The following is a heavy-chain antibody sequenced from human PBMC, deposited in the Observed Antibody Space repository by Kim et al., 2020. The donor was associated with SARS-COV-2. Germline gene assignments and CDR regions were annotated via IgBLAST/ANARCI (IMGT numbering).Heavy chain of an antibody. CDR1: GFTFSSYA. J-gene: IGHJ4*02. CDR2: IYSGGSST. Sequence: GGSLRLSCAASGFTFSSYAMSWVRQAPGKGLEWVSVIYSGGSSTYYADSVKGRFTISRDNSKNTLYLQMNSLRAEDTAVYYCAKVDSYGYYNEEYYFDYWGQGTLVTVSS. V-gene: IGHV3-23*03. D-gene: IGHD5-18*01. CDR3: AKVDSYGYYNEEYYFDY.